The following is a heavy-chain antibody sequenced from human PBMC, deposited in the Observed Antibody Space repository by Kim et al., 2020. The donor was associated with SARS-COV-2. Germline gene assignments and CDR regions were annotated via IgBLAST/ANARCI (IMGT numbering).Heavy chain of an antibody. CDR3: ARGDTAIDY. Sequence: GGSLRLSCAASGFTVSSNYMSWVRQAPGKGLEWVSVIYTGGDTYYADSVKGRFTISRAKSKNTVYLQMNSLRVEDTAVYYCARGDTAIDYWGQGTLVTV. D-gene: IGHD5-18*01. J-gene: IGHJ4*02. V-gene: IGHV3-53*01. CDR1: GFTVSSNY. CDR2: IYTGGDT.